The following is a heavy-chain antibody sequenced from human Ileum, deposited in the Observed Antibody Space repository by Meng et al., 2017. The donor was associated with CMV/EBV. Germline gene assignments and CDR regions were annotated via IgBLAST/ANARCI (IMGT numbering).Heavy chain of an antibody. Sequence: CAASAFTFNTYGMYWFRQPPGKGLEWVAFIRYAGTYEYYADSVKGRFTISRENSKNTLYLQMDSLRAEDTAVYWCARPFYPGSGPGFWGQGTLVTVSS. D-gene: IGHD3-10*01. CDR1: AFTFNTYG. CDR2: IRYAGTYE. CDR3: ARPFYPGSGPGF. V-gene: IGHV3-30*02. J-gene: IGHJ4*02.